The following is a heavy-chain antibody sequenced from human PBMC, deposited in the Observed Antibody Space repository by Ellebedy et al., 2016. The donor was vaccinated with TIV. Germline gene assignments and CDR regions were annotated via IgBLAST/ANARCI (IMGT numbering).Heavy chain of an antibody. J-gene: IGHJ4*02. CDR2: FYSGGII. Sequence: GESLKISXAASGFSVSSNYMSWVRQAPGKGLQWVSVFYSGGIIYYADSVKGRFTISRDDSKNTLYLQMNSLRADDTAVYYCARALYNSGLSPLGFWGQGTLVTVSS. D-gene: IGHD6-19*01. CDR3: ARALYNSGLSPLGF. CDR1: GFSVSSNY. V-gene: IGHV3-53*01.